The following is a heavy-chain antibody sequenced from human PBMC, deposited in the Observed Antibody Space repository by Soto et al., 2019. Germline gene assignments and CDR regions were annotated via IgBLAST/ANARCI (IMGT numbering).Heavy chain of an antibody. J-gene: IGHJ3*02. CDR3: AKGKHAFDI. V-gene: IGHV3-30*18. CDR2: ISSDGSNK. CDR1: GFTFSSYG. Sequence: QVQLVESGGGVVQPGRSLRLSCAASGFTFSSYGMHWVRQAPGKGLEWVAVISSDGSNKYYADSVKGRFTISRDNSKNTLYLQMNSLRAEDTAVYYCAKGKHAFDIWGQGTMVTVSS.